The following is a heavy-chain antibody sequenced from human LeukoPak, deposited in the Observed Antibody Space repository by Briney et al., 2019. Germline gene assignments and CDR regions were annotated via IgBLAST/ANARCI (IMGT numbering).Heavy chain of an antibody. J-gene: IGHJ4*02. V-gene: IGHV3-23*01. CDR3: AKDVYNWNFYFDY. D-gene: IGHD1-7*01. CDR2: ISASGYST. Sequence: GGSLRLSCAASGFTFSSYAMSWVRQAPGKGLEWVSAISASGYSTYYADSVKGRFTISRGNSKKTLYLQMNSLRAEDTAIFYCAKDVYNWNFYFDYWGQGTLVTVSS. CDR1: GFTFSSYA.